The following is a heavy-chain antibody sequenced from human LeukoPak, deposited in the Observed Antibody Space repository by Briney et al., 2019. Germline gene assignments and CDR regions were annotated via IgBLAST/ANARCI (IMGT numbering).Heavy chain of an antibody. CDR2: IIPILGIA. J-gene: IGHJ4*02. CDR3: ARGPLGYCTNGVCYPTYFDY. V-gene: IGHV1-69*04. Sequence: ASVKVSCKASGYTFTSYGISWVRQAPGQGLEWMGRIIPILGIANYAQKFQGRVTITADKSTSTAYMELSSLRSEDTAVYYCARGPLGYCTNGVCYPTYFDYWGQGALVTVSS. D-gene: IGHD2-8*01. CDR1: GYTFTSYG.